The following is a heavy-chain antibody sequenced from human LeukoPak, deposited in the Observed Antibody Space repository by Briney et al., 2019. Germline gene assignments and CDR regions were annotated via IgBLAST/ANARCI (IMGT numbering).Heavy chain of an antibody. V-gene: IGHV4-61*01. CDR3: ARGGGVAGTPYSPYDY. CDR2: IYYSGST. J-gene: IGHJ4*02. D-gene: IGHD6-19*01. CDR1: GGSVSSGSYY. Sequence: SETLSLTCTVSGGSVSSGSYYWSWIRQPPGQGLEWIGYIYYSGSTNYNPSLKSRVTISVDTSKNQFSLKLSSVTAADTAVYYCARGGGVAGTPYSPYDYWGQGTLVTVSS.